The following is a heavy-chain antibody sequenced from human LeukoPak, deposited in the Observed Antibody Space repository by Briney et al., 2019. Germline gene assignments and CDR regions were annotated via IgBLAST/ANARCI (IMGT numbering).Heavy chain of an antibody. CDR1: GFTFSSYA. Sequence: GGSLRLSCAASGFTFSSYAMRWVRQAPGKGLEWVSAISGSGGRTYYADSVKGRFTISRDNSKNTLYLQMNSLRAEDTAVYYCAKDNTPTMVRVVIVNWFDPWGQGTLVSVSS. J-gene: IGHJ5*02. CDR2: ISGSGGRT. V-gene: IGHV3-23*01. D-gene: IGHD3-10*01. CDR3: AKDNTPTMVRVVIVNWFDP.